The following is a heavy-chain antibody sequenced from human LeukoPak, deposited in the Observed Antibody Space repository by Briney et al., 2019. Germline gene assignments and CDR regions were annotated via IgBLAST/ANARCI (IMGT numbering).Heavy chain of an antibody. CDR2: IYYSGSA. Sequence: SETLSLTCTVSGGSISGSSYYWGWIRQPPGKGLEWIGSIYYSGSAFYNPSLKSRVTISVDTSKNQFSLKLTSVTAADTAVYYCASTYDLGSYDFDYWGQGTLVTVSS. D-gene: IGHD3-10*01. V-gene: IGHV4-39*07. CDR3: ASTYDLGSYDFDY. J-gene: IGHJ4*02. CDR1: GGSISGSSYY.